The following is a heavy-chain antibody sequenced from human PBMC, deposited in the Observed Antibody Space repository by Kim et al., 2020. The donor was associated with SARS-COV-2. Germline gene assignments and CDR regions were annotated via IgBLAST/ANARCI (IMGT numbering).Heavy chain of an antibody. CDR3: ALIVGATVYFDY. J-gene: IGHJ4*02. Sequence: NSAQKSQGRVTITADKSTSTAYMELSSLRSEDTAVYYCALIVGATVYFDYWGQGTLVTVSS. V-gene: IGHV1-69*02. D-gene: IGHD1-26*01.